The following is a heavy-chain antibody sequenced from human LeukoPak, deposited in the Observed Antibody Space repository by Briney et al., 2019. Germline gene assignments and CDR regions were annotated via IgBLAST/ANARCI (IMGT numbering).Heavy chain of an antibody. CDR3: ARVGYSSGWYSDY. CDR2: IIPIFGTA. D-gene: IGHD6-25*01. Sequence: GASVKVSCKASGGTFSSYAISWVRQAPGQGLEWMGRIIPIFGTANYAQKFQGRVTITTDESTSTAYMELSSLRSEDTAVYYCARVGYSSGWYSDYWGQGTLVTVSS. V-gene: IGHV1-69*05. J-gene: IGHJ4*02. CDR1: GGTFSSYA.